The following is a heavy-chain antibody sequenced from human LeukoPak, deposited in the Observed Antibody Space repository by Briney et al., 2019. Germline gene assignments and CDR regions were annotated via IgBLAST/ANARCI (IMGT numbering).Heavy chain of an antibody. CDR2: ISSSGTYI. CDR3: AKRGGWYDAFDI. CDR1: GFIFSSYS. D-gene: IGHD6-19*01. J-gene: IGHJ3*02. V-gene: IGHV3-21*01. Sequence: GGSLRLSCAASGFIFSSYSMNWVRQAPGKGLEWVSTISSSGTYIYYADSVKGRFSISRDNAKNSVYLQMNSLRAEDTAVYYCAKRGGWYDAFDIWGQGTMVTVSS.